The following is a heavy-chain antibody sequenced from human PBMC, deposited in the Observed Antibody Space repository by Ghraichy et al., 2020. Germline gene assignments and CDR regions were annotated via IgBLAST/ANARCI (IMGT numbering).Heavy chain of an antibody. V-gene: IGHV1-69*13. CDR1: GGTFSSYA. J-gene: IGHJ6*02. CDR2: IIPIFGTA. Sequence: SVKVSCKASGGTFSSYAISWVRQAPGQGLEWMGGIIPIFGTANYAQKFQGRVTITADESTSTAYMELSSLRSEDTAVYYCASDPLRARGLGDYYYGMDVWGQGTTVTVSS. D-gene: IGHD3-16*01. CDR3: ASDPLRARGLGDYYYGMDV.